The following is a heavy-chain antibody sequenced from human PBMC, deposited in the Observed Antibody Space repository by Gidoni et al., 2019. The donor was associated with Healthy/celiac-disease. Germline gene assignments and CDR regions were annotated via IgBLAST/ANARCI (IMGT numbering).Heavy chain of an antibody. CDR3: TTEVADGYNSDYFDY. D-gene: IGHD5-12*01. CDR2: IKSKTDGGTT. V-gene: IGHV3-15*01. CDR1: GFTFSNAW. Sequence: EVQLVESGGGLVKPGGSLRLSCAASGFTFSNAWMSWVRQAPGKGLEWVGRIKSKTDGGTTDYAAPVKGRFTISRDDSKNTLYLQMNSLKTEDTAVYYCTTEVADGYNSDYFDYWGQGTLVTVSS. J-gene: IGHJ4*02.